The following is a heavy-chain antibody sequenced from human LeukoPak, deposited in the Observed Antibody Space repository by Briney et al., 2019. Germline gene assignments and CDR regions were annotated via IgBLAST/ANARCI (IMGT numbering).Heavy chain of an antibody. J-gene: IGHJ4*02. Sequence: SETLSLTCTVSGGSISSGGYYWSWIRQPPGKGLEWIGYIYYSGSTNYNPSLKSRVTISVDTSKNQFSLKLSSVTAADTAVYYCARLRHIVGATPFDYWGQGTLVTVSS. CDR2: IYYSGST. CDR3: ARLRHIVGATPFDY. V-gene: IGHV4-61*08. CDR1: GGSISSGGYY. D-gene: IGHD1-26*01.